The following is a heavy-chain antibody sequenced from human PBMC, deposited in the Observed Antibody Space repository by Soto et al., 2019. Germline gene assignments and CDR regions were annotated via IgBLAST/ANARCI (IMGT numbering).Heavy chain of an antibody. V-gene: IGHV3-66*01. J-gene: IGHJ4*02. CDR3: ARDGTYNWV. CDR1: GFTVSNNY. D-gene: IGHD1-1*01. Sequence: ELQLVAAGGGLVQPGGSLRLSCAASGFTVSNNYLRWVRQAPGKGLEWVSLIYSGGDTYYADSVKGRFTLSRDNSKNTLSLQMNSLRAEDTAVYSCARDGTYNWVGGQGILVTVSS. CDR2: IYSGGDT.